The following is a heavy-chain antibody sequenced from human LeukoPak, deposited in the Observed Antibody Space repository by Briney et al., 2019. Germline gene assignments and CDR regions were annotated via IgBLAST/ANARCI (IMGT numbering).Heavy chain of an antibody. J-gene: IGHJ5*02. V-gene: IGHV3-53*01. CDR3: ARDRPYSGYDP. CDR1: GFTVSSNY. D-gene: IGHD5-12*01. Sequence: GGSLRLSCAASGFTVSSNYMSWVRQAPGKGLEWVPVIYSGGSTYYADSVKGRFTISRDNSKNTLYLQMNSLRAEDTAVYYCARDRPYSGYDPWGQGTLVTVSS. CDR2: IYSGGST.